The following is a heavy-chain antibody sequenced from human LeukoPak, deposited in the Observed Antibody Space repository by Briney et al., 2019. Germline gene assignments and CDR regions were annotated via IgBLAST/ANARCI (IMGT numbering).Heavy chain of an antibody. V-gene: IGHV3-23*01. CDR3: ARVGYCSGGSCYSHYYYYMDV. CDR2: ISGSGTNT. J-gene: IGHJ6*03. Sequence: GGSLRLSCAASGFTFSSYAMSWVRQAPGKGLEWVSAISGSGTNTYYADSVKGRFTISRDNSKNTLYLQMNSLRAEDTAVYYCARVGYCSGGSCYSHYYYYMDVWGKGTTVTVSS. D-gene: IGHD2-15*01. CDR1: GFTFSSYA.